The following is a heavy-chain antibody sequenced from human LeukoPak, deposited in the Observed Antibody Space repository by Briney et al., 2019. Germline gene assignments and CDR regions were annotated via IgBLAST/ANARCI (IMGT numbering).Heavy chain of an antibody. CDR2: INPSGGST. J-gene: IGHJ4*02. D-gene: IGHD1-26*01. CDR3: ARQQVGATEIDY. Sequence: ASVKVSCKASGYTFTSYYMHWVRQAPGRGLEWMGIINPSGGSTSYAQKFQGRVTMTRDTSTSTVYMELSSLRSEDTAVYYCARQQVGATEIDYWGQGTLVTVSS. V-gene: IGHV1-46*01. CDR1: GYTFTSYY.